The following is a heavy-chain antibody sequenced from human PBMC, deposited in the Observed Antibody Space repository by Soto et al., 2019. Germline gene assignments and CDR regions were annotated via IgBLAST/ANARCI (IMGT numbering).Heavy chain of an antibody. D-gene: IGHD5-12*01. V-gene: IGHV3-30*18. CDR1: VLTFSSDG. J-gene: IGHJ6*02. CDR3: AKDLGGYSGYDYSSYYYGMDV. Sequence: GGSLTFSCRASVLTFSSDGMHWVRQDQDKGLEWVAVISYDGSNKYYADSVKGRFTISRDNSKNTLYLQMNSLRAEDTAVYYCAKDLGGYSGYDYSSYYYGMDVWGQGTTVTV. CDR2: ISYDGSNK.